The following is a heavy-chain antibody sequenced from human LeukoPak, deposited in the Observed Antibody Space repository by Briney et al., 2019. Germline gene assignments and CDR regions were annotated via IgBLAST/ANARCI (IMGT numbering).Heavy chain of an antibody. CDR2: ISYDGSNK. J-gene: IGHJ3*02. CDR1: GFILSSYG. CDR3: ARVAPNNWNDAFDI. D-gene: IGHD1-1*01. V-gene: IGHV3-30*03. Sequence: GSSLRLSCAASGFILSSYGMHWVRQAPGKGLEWVAVISYDGSNKYYADSVKGRFTISRDNAKNSLYLQMNSLRAEDTAVYYCARVAPNNWNDAFDIWGQGTMVTVSS.